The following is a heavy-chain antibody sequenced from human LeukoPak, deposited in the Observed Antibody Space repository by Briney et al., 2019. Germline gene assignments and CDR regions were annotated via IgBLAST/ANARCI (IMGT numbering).Heavy chain of an antibody. CDR3: ARGELGYCSGGSCHTGGY. D-gene: IGHD2-15*01. J-gene: IGHJ4*02. CDR2: TSTSSYT. Sequence: GGSLRLSCAASGFTLSDYYMSWIRQAPGKGLEWISYTSTSSYTNYADSVKGRFTISRDNAKNSLYLQMNSLRAEDTAVYYCARGELGYCSGGSCHTGGYWGQGTLVTVSS. CDR1: GFTLSDYY. V-gene: IGHV3-11*06.